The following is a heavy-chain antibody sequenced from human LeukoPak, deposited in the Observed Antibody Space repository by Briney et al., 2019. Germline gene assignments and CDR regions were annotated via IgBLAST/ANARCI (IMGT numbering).Heavy chain of an antibody. CDR1: GGSIRSYY. Sequence: SETLSLTCTVSGGSIRSYYWSWIRQPPGKGLEWIAYIYYSGSTNYNPSLKSRVTISVDTSKNQFSLKLSSVTAADTAVYYCARVTFYYDTSAYYYLQSGAFDIWGQGTMVTVSS. D-gene: IGHD3-22*01. J-gene: IGHJ3*02. CDR3: ARVTFYYDTSAYYYLQSGAFDI. CDR2: IYYSGST. V-gene: IGHV4-59*08.